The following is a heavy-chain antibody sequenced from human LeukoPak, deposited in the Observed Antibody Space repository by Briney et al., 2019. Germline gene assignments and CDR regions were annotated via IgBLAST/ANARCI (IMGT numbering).Heavy chain of an antibody. CDR3: AKSLQYSSSPSDY. J-gene: IGHJ4*02. CDR1: GFTFAGYA. D-gene: IGHD6-6*01. Sequence: GGSLRLSCAASGFTFAGYAMSWVRQAPGKGLEWVSAISSGGGSTYYADSVKGRFTISRHNSKNTLYLQMNSLRAADSSVYYCAKSLQYSSSPSDYWGQGTLVSVSS. CDR2: ISSGGGST. V-gene: IGHV3-23*01.